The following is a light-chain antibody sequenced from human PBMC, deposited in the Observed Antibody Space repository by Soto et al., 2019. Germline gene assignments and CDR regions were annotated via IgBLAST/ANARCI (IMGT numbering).Light chain of an antibody. J-gene: IGLJ2*01. CDR1: ISDIGGYNF. CDR3: ASYTRTITLV. Sequence: QSALTQPASVSGSPGQSITISCTGTISDIGGYNFISWYQHHPGKAPKLVIYDVNNRPSGISYRFSGSKSGNTASLTISGLQAEDEADYYCASYTRTITLVFGGGTKVTVL. V-gene: IGLV2-14*01. CDR2: DVN.